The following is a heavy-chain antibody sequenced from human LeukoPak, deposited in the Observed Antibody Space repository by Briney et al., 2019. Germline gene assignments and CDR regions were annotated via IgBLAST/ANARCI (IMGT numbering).Heavy chain of an antibody. D-gene: IGHD3-3*01. J-gene: IGHJ3*01. CDR2: ISGSGGST. CDR1: GFTFSSYS. CDR3: AKVLSGYYVVLDV. Sequence: PGGSLRLSCAASGFTFSSYSMNWVRQAPGKGLEWVSAISGSGGSTYYADSVKGRFTISRDNSKNTLYLQMNSLRAEDTAVYYCAKVLSGYYVVLDVWGQGTMVAVSS. V-gene: IGHV3-23*01.